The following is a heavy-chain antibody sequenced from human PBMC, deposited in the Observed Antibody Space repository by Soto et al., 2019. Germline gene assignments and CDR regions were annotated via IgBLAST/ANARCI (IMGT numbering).Heavy chain of an antibody. J-gene: IGHJ6*02. CDR2: IYYSGST. CDR1: GGSISSGDYY. Sequence: SETLSLTCTVSGGSISSGDYYWSWIRQPPGKGLEWIGYIYYSGSTYYNPSLKSRVTISVDTSKNQFSLKLSSVTAADTAVYYCARVSVGYGGKSFPIYSYGMDVWGQGTTVTVFS. D-gene: IGHD4-17*01. V-gene: IGHV4-30-4*01. CDR3: ARVSVGYGGKSFPIYSYGMDV.